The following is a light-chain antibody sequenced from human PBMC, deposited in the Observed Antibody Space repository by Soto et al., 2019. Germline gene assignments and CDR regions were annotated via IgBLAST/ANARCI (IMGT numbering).Light chain of an antibody. CDR3: QQYKDPLWT. V-gene: IGKV1-5*01. J-gene: IGKJ1*01. CDR2: DVS. Sequence: DIQMTQSPSTLPASVGDRVTISCRASQTVERWLAWYQQKPGKAPKLLISDVSTLERGVPSRFSGSGSATEFTLTISGLQSDDFATYYCQQYKDPLWTFGQGTKVEIK. CDR1: QTVERW.